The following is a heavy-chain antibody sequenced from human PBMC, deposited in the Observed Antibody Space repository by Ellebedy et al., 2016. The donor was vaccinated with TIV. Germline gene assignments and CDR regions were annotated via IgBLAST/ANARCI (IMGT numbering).Heavy chain of an antibody. Sequence: SETLSLTXAVYGGSFSGYYWSWIRQPPGKGLEWIGEINHSGSTNYNPSLKSRVTISVDTSKNQFSLKLSSVTAADTAVYYCATHYFGSGSYYGWWFDPWGQGTLVTVSS. D-gene: IGHD3-10*01. CDR2: INHSGST. CDR1: GGSFSGYY. V-gene: IGHV4-34*01. CDR3: ATHYFGSGSYYGWWFDP. J-gene: IGHJ5*02.